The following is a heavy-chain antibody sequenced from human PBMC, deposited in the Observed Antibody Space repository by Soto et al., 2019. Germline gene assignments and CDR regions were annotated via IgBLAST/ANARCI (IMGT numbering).Heavy chain of an antibody. V-gene: IGHV4-31*03. CDR1: GGSISSGTYY. CDR3: AKDWGGYYGSGSFYNLGFDY. D-gene: IGHD3-10*01. Sequence: QVQLHESGPGLVKPSQTLSLTCTVSGGSISSGTYYWSWLRQHPGKGLEWIGSIYNSGSTYYNPSLKSRLTMSVDTSKNQFSLRLSSVTAADTAVYFCAKDWGGYYGSGSFYNLGFDYWGQGTLVTVSS. CDR2: IYNSGST. J-gene: IGHJ4*02.